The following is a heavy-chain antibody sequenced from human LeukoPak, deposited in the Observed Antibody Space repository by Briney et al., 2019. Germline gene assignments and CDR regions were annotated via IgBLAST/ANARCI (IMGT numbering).Heavy chain of an antibody. J-gene: IGHJ6*02. CDR1: GFTFSSYA. Sequence: PGGSLRLSCAASGFTFSSYAMSWVRQAPGKGLEWVSAISGSGGSTYYADSVKGRSTISRDNSKNTLYLQMNSLRAADTAVHYCPNDSFTCYDSGWSLGYYGMAVWGQGPTVTVSS. CDR3: PNDSFTCYDSGWSLGYYGMAV. V-gene: IGHV3-23*01. D-gene: IGHD3-22*01. CDR2: ISGSGGST.